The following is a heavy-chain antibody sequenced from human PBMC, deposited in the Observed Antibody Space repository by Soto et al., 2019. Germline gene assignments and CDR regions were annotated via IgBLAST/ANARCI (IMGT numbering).Heavy chain of an antibody. Sequence: GGSLRLSCAASGFAFSDASMSWVRQAPGKGLEWVSAISGSGGSTYYADSVTGRFTISRDNSKNTLYLQMNSLRAEDTAVYYCAKYPYYDSSGYHSGYFVYWGQGTLVTVSS. V-gene: IGHV3-23*01. CDR2: ISGSGGST. J-gene: IGHJ4*02. CDR1: GFAFSDAS. D-gene: IGHD3-22*01. CDR3: AKYPYYDSSGYHSGYFVY.